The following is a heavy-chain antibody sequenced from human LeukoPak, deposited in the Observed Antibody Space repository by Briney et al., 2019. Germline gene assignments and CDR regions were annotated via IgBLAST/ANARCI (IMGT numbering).Heavy chain of an antibody. Sequence: AGGSLRLSCAASGFTFSSYWMHWVRQAPGKGLVWVSRINSDGSSTSYADSVKGRFTISRDNAKNTLYLQMNSLRAEDTAVYYCAREGDFPHDYPDYWGQGTLVTVSS. J-gene: IGHJ4*02. D-gene: IGHD2/OR15-2a*01. CDR1: GFTFSSYW. CDR3: AREGDFPHDYPDY. CDR2: INSDGSST. V-gene: IGHV3-74*01.